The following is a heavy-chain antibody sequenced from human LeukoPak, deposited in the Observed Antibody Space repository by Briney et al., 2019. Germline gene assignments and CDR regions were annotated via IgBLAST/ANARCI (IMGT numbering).Heavy chain of an antibody. CDR2: IYTTGIT. Sequence: SGTLSLTCAVSGDSISSGTDYWSWIRQPAGQGLEWIGRIYTTGITNYNPSLKSRVTISVDTSKNQFSLNLTSVTAADTAVYYCAREFLASRRNWVDPWGQGILVTVSS. J-gene: IGHJ5*02. CDR1: GDSISSGTDY. CDR3: AREFLASRRNWVDP. V-gene: IGHV4-61*02. D-gene: IGHD6-6*01.